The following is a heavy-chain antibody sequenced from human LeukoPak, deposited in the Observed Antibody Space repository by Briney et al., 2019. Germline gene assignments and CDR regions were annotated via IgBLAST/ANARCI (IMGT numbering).Heavy chain of an antibody. D-gene: IGHD5-12*01. Sequence: SQTLSLTFAISGDSVSSNSAAWNWIRQSPSRGLEWLGRTYYRSKWYNDYAVSVKSRITINPDTSKNQFSLQLNSVTPDDTAVYYCTRGVNSGYHSPFDYWGQGTLVTVSS. CDR1: GDSVSSNSAA. V-gene: IGHV6-1*01. CDR2: TYYRSKWYN. J-gene: IGHJ4*02. CDR3: TRGVNSGYHSPFDY.